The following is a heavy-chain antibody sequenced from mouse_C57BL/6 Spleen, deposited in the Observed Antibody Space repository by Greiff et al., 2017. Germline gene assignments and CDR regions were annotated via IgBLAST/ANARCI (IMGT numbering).Heavy chain of an antibody. D-gene: IGHD1-1*01. V-gene: IGHV3-6*01. CDR3: ARITTVGWYFDV. Sequence: ESGPGLVKPSQSLSLTCSVTGYSITSGYYWNWIRQFPGNKLEWMGYISYDGSNNYNPSLKNRISITRDTSKNQFFLKLNSVTTEDTATYYCARITTVGWYFDVWGTGTTVTVSS. J-gene: IGHJ1*03. CDR2: ISYDGSN. CDR1: GYSITSGYY.